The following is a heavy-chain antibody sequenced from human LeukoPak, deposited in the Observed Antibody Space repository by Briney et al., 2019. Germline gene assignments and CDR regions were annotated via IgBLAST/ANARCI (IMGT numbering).Heavy chain of an antibody. V-gene: IGHV1-69*01. CDR2: IIPIFGTA. D-gene: IGHD6-13*01. CDR3: ARDRGGIAAAGDFDY. Sequence: GASVKVSCKASGGTFSSYAISWVRQAPGQGLEWMGGIIPIFGTANYAQKFQGRVTITADGSTSTAYMELSSLRSEDTAVYYCARDRGGIAAAGDFDYWGQGTLVTVSS. CDR1: GGTFSSYA. J-gene: IGHJ4*02.